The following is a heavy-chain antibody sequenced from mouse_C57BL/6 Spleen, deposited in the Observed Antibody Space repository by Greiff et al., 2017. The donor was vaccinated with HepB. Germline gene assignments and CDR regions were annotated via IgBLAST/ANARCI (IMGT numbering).Heavy chain of an antibody. CDR3: ARGRLRRMDY. CDR1: GYTFTDYY. Sequence: EVQLQQSGPELVKPGASVKISCKASGYTFTDYYMNWVKQSHGKSLEWIGDINPNNGGTSYNQKFKGRATLTVDKSSSTAYMELRSLTSEDSAVYYCARGRLRRMDYWGQGTSVTVSS. D-gene: IGHD2-4*01. CDR2: INPNNGGT. J-gene: IGHJ4*01. V-gene: IGHV1-26*01.